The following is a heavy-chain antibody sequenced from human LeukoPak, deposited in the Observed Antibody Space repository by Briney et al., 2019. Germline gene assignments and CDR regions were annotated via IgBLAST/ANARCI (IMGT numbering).Heavy chain of an antibody. CDR1: GYTFTSCY. Sequence: ASVKVSCKASGYTFTSCYMHWVRQAPGQGLEWMGIINPSGGSTSYAQKFQGRVTMTRDTSTSTVYMELSSLRSEDTAVYYCAREALVYDSSGYYSDYWGQGTLVTVSS. CDR3: AREALVYDSSGYYSDY. V-gene: IGHV1-46*01. J-gene: IGHJ4*02. CDR2: INPSGGST. D-gene: IGHD3-22*01.